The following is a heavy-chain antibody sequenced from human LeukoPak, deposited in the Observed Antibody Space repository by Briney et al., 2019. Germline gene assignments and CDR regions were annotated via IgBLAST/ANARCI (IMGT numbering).Heavy chain of an antibody. D-gene: IGHD3-22*01. J-gene: IGHJ5*01. Sequence: PGGSLRLSCKVSGFTVSSNSWSWVRQAPGKGLEWVSSISSSSSYIYYADSVKGRFTISRDNSRNTLYLQMNSLRAEDTAVYHCAKDDSYIRFYSWGQGTLVTVSS. CDR1: GFTVSSNS. CDR2: ISSSSSYI. CDR3: AKDDSYIRFYS. V-gene: IGHV3-21*04.